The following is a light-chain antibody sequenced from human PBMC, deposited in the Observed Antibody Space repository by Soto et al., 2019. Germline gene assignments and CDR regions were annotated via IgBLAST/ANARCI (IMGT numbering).Light chain of an antibody. CDR1: QSVSSN. V-gene: IGKV3-15*01. J-gene: IGKJ2*02. CDR3: PQYNSWPPWT. Sequence: EIVMTQSPATLSVSPGERATLSCRASQSVSSNLAWYQQKPGQAPRLLIYGASTRATGIPARFSGSGSGTEFTLTVGSLQSEDFAVYYCPQYNSWPPWTFRQGTKLESK. CDR2: GAS.